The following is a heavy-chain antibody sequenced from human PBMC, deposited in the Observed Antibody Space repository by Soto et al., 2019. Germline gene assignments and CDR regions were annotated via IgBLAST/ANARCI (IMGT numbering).Heavy chain of an antibody. CDR1: GLTLSSYG. V-gene: IGHV3-33*01. Sequence: PGGSLRLSCTASGLTLSSYGMHWVRQAPGKGLEWVAVIWYDGSNKYYADSVKGRFTISRDNSKNTLYLQMNSLRAEDTAVYYCARGRGNTAILDYWGQGNLVTVSS. J-gene: IGHJ4*02. D-gene: IGHD5-18*01. CDR3: ARGRGNTAILDY. CDR2: IWYDGSNK.